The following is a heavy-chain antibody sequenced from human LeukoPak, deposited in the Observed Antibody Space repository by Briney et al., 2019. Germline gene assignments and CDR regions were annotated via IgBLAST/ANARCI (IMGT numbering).Heavy chain of an antibody. V-gene: IGHV3-30-3*01. CDR3: ASATSTWLPPFDY. CDR1: AFTFSSYA. Sequence: GGSLRLSCAASAFTFSSYAMHWVRQAPGKGLEWVTVISYDGSNKYYADSVKGRFTISRDNSKNTLYLQMNSLRAEDTALYYCASATSTWLPPFDYWGQGTLVTVSS. CDR2: ISYDGSNK. D-gene: IGHD6-13*01. J-gene: IGHJ4*02.